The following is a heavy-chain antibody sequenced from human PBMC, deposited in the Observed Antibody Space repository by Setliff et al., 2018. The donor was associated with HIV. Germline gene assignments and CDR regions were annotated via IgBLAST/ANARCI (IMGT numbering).Heavy chain of an antibody. V-gene: IGHV3-9*01. CDR3: AKDIGYKYYYYMDV. CDR1: GFTFDDYA. J-gene: IGHJ6*03. CDR2: ISWNSGSI. Sequence: PGGSLRLSCAASGFTFDDYAMHWVRQAPGKGLEWVSGISWNSGSIGYADSVKGRFTISRDNAKNSLYLQMNSLRAEDTALYYCAKDIGYKYYYYMDVWGKGTTVTVSS. D-gene: IGHD3-10*01.